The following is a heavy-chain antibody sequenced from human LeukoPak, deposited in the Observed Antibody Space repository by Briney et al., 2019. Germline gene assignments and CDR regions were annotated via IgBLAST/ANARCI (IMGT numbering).Heavy chain of an antibody. Sequence: SETLSLTCTVSGGSISITSYYWGWIRQPPGKGLEWIGSMYSSGSTYYNPSLKSRVTISVDTSKNQFSLKLSSVTAADTAVYYCARDTSYSSGWLMDWFDPWGQGTLVTVSS. V-gene: IGHV4-39*07. D-gene: IGHD6-19*01. J-gene: IGHJ5*02. CDR2: MYSSGST. CDR3: ARDTSYSSGWLMDWFDP. CDR1: GGSISITSYY.